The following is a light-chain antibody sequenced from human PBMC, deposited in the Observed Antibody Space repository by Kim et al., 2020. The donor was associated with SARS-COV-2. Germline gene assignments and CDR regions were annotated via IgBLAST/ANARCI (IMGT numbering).Light chain of an antibody. J-gene: IGKJ3*01. CDR1: HGISSA. CDR2: DAS. CDR3: QQFNSYPLFT. V-gene: IGKV1-13*02. Sequence: SVGDRVTITCRASHGISSALAWYQQKPGKAPKLLIYDASSLESGVPSRFSGSGSGTDFTLTISSLQPEDFATYYCQQFNSYPLFTFGPGTKVDIK.